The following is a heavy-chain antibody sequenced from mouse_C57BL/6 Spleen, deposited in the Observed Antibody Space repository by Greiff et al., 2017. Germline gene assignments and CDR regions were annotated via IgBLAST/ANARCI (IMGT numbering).Heavy chain of an antibody. Sequence: EVKLVESGPELVKPGASVKIPCKASGYTFTDYNMDWVKQSHGKSLEWIGDINPNNGGTIYNQKFKGKATLTVDKSSSTAYMELRSLTSEDTAVYYCARGPSLTTVTYFDVWGTGTTVTVSS. D-gene: IGHD1-1*01. CDR2: INPNNGGT. J-gene: IGHJ1*03. CDR3: ARGPSLTTVTYFDV. CDR1: GYTFTDYN. V-gene: IGHV1-18*01.